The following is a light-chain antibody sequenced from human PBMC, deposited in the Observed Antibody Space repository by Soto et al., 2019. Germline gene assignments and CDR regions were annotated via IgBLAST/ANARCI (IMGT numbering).Light chain of an antibody. CDR2: EVS. Sequence: SVLTQPRSVSGSPGQSVTISCTGTSSDVGGSDYVSWFQHYPGKAPKLMIYEVSNRPSGVSNRFSGSKSGNTASLTISGLQAEDESDYYCSSFRSGTTLFGTGTKVTVL. V-gene: IGLV2-14*01. J-gene: IGLJ1*01. CDR3: SSFRSGTTL. CDR1: SSDVGGSDY.